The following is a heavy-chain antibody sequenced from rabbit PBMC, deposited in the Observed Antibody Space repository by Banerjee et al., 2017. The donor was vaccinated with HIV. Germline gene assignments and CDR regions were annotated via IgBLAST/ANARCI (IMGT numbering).Heavy chain of an antibody. CDR2: IATGRNTRT. D-gene: IGHD2-1*01. J-gene: IGHJ4*01. V-gene: IGHV1S45*01. Sequence: QEQLVESGGGLVQPEGSLTLTCTASGFSFSSYYMSWVRQAPGKGLEWVGCIATGRNTRTWYASWARGRFPISKTSSTTVTLQMTSLTAADTATYFCARDGGDGDWDLWGPGPLVTVS. CDR1: GFSFSSYY. CDR3: ARDGGDGDWDL.